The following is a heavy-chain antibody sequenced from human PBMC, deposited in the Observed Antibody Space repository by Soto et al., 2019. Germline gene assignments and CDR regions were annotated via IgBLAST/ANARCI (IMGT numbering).Heavy chain of an antibody. D-gene: IGHD3-22*01. Sequence: GGSLRLSCAASGFTFSSYGMHWVRQAPGKGLEWVAVISYDGSNKYYADSVKGRFTISRDNSKNTLYLQMNSLRAEDMAVYFCAKDLSSGYYSDYYYYGMDVWGQGTTVTVSS. J-gene: IGHJ6*02. CDR2: ISYDGSNK. CDR3: AKDLSSGYYSDYYYYGMDV. CDR1: GFTFSSYG. V-gene: IGHV3-30*18.